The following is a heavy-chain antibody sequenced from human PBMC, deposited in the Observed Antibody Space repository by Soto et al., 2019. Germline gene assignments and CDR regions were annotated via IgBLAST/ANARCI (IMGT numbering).Heavy chain of an antibody. CDR2: IIPIFGTA. J-gene: IGHJ4*02. D-gene: IGHD4-17*01. CDR3: ARGWGTVTTVHF. CDR1: GGTFSSYA. V-gene: IGHV1-69*13. Sequence: ASVKVSCKASGGTFSSYAISWVRQAPGQGLEWMGGIIPIFGTANYAQKFQGRVTITADESTSTAYMELSSLRSEDTAVYYCARGWGTVTTVHFWGQGTLVTVSS.